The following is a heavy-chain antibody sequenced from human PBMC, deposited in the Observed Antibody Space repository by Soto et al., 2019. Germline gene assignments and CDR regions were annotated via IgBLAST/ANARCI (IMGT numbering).Heavy chain of an antibody. Sequence: QLHLVQSGAVVKKPGASVTVSCSASGYPVTAYYMHWVRQAPGRGLEWMGGINPATGAAKYTQTFQGRVTMTRDTSTSTVFMELSGLTFEDTAVFYCASGGGVGVAGSAAFDMWGQVTLVTVSS. J-gene: IGHJ3*02. CDR1: GYPVTAYY. CDR2: INPATGAA. V-gene: IGHV1-2*02. D-gene: IGHD3-3*01. CDR3: ASGGGVGVAGSAAFDM.